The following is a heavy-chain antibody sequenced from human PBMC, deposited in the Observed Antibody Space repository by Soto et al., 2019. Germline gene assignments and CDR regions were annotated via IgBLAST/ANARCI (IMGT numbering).Heavy chain of an antibody. D-gene: IGHD3-22*01. V-gene: IGHV3-48*02. CDR2: ISTSRSTI. CDR3: ARDRPGYYDSSGYYYYFDY. CDR1: GFSFSSYN. J-gene: IGHJ4*02. Sequence: PGGSLRLSCAASGFSFSSYNMNWVRQAPGKGLEWVAFISTSRSTIYYADSVKGRFTISRDNAKNSLSLQMNSLRDEDTAVYSCARDRPGYYDSSGYYYYFDYWGQGTLVTVSS.